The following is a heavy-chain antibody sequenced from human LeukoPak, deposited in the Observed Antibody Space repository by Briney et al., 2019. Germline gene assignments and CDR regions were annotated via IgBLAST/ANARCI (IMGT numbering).Heavy chain of an antibody. CDR3: ARGFGEDSSGYYAGDWGYYFDY. Sequence: GGSLRLSCAASGFTFSDYYISWIRQAPGKGLEWVSYISISVSTIYHTDSVKGRLTIPRVNAKISLYLQMNSLRAEVTAVYYCARGFGEDSSGYYAGDWGYYFDYWGQGTLVTVSS. D-gene: IGHD3-22*01. CDR1: GFTFSDYY. J-gene: IGHJ4*02. V-gene: IGHV3-11*04. CDR2: ISISVSTI.